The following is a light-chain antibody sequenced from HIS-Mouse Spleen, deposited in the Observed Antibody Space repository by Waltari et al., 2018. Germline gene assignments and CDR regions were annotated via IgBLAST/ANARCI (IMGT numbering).Light chain of an antibody. CDR1: QSLVYSDGNTY. CDR2: EVS. J-gene: IGKJ1*01. CDR3: MQGTHWPPT. Sequence: DVVMTQSPLSLPVTLGQPASISCRSSQSLVYSDGNTYLNWFQQRPGQSQRRLIYEVSNRDSGVPDRFSGSGSGTDFTLKISRVEAEDVGVYYCMQGTHWPPTFGQGTKVEIK. V-gene: IGKV2-30*01.